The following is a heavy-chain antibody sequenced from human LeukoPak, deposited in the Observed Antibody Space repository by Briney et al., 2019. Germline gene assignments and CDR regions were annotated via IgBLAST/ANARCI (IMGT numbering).Heavy chain of an antibody. Sequence: ASVKVSCTASGYTFTSYYMHWVRPAPGQGLEWMGIINPGGDSTNFAQNFQGRVTLTRDTSTSTVYMELSSLSSEDTAIYYCARTLSGSGISYWGQGTLVIVSS. CDR1: GYTFTSYY. D-gene: IGHD3-10*01. V-gene: IGHV1-46*01. CDR2: INPGGDST. J-gene: IGHJ4*02. CDR3: ARTLSGSGISY.